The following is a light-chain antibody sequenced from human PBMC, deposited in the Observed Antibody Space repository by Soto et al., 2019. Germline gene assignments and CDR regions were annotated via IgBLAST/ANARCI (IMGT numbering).Light chain of an antibody. CDR3: SSSTRSSPLVV. CDR2: DVS. Sequence: QSALTQPASVSGSPGQSITISCTGTSSDVGGYNYVSWYQQHPGQAPKLMIYDVSNRPSGVSNRFSGSKSDNTASRAISGVQSEDEAEYYCSSSTRSSPLVVFGGGTKLTVL. J-gene: IGLJ2*01. CDR1: SSDVGGYNY. V-gene: IGLV2-14*01.